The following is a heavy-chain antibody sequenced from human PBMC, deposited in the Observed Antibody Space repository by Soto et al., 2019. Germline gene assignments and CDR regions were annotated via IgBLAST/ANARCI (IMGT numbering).Heavy chain of an antibody. CDR2: TYFRSKWYN. CDR1: GDSVSSNTAS. CDR3: AKGDNLGPKTGYAFDP. Sequence: SQTLSLTCAISGDSVSSNTASWNWIRQSPSRGLEWLGRTYFRSKWYNDYAVSVKSRIIINPDTSNNQFSLQLNSVTPEDMAVNFCAKGDNLGPKTGYAFDPWGQGIMVTVSS. V-gene: IGHV6-1*01. J-gene: IGHJ5*02. D-gene: IGHD5-12*01.